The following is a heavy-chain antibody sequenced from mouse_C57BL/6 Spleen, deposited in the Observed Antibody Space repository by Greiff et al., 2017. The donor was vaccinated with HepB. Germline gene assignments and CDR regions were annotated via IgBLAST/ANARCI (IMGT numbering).Heavy chain of an antibody. CDR1: GYAFSSSW. V-gene: IGHV1-82*01. D-gene: IGHD2-1*01. CDR2: IYPGDGDT. J-gene: IGHJ1*03. Sequence: QVQLQQSGPELVKPGDSVKISCKASGYAFSSSWMNWVKQRPGKGLEWIGRIYPGDGDTNYNGKFKGKATLTEDKSSSTAYMQLSSLTSEDSAVYFCARPIYYGNYSYWYFDVWGTGTTVTVSS. CDR3: ARPIYYGNYSYWYFDV.